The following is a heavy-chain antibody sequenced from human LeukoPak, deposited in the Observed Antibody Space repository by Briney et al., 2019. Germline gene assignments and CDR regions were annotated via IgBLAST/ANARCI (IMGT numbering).Heavy chain of an antibody. V-gene: IGHV3-21*01. J-gene: IGHJ4*02. CDR1: GFTFSSYS. Sequence: PGRSLRLSCAASGFTFSSYSMNWVRQAPGKGLEWVSSISSSSSYIYYADSVKGRFTISRDNAKNSLYLQMNSLRAEDTAVYYCAREEVGNGDYVSPFDYWGQGTLVTVSS. CDR2: ISSSSSYI. CDR3: AREEVGNGDYVSPFDY. D-gene: IGHD4-17*01.